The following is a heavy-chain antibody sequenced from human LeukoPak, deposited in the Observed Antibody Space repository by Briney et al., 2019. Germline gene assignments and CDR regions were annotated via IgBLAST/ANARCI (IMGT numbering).Heavy chain of an antibody. J-gene: IGHJ5*02. Sequence: GGSLRLSCVASGFSFSAYYMDWVRQTPGQGLEWLGRIRDKGHSYTTEYAAPVRGRFTISGDESKNSLYLQMNSLRTDDTGVYYCVRTAPGSERLDPWGQGTLVIVSS. CDR2: IRDKGHSYTT. CDR3: VRTAPGSERLDP. V-gene: IGHV3-72*01. D-gene: IGHD1-1*01. CDR1: GFSFSAYY.